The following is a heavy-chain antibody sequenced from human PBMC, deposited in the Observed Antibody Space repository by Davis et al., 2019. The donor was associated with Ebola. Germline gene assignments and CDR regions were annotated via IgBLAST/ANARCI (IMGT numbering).Heavy chain of an antibody. Sequence: PGGSLRLSCSASGFTFSTLGMFWVRQAPGKGLEWVAFIRFDGSEKYYVDSVKGRFTISRENSRATLDLQMNSLRAEDTAVYYCAKGDNSGWYGVDYWGQGTLVTVSS. V-gene: IGHV3-30*02. CDR1: GFTFSTLG. CDR3: AKGDNSGWYGVDY. D-gene: IGHD6-19*01. J-gene: IGHJ4*02. CDR2: IRFDGSEK.